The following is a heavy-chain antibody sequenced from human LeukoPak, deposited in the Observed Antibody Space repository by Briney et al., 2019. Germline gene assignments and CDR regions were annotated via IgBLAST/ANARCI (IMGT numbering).Heavy chain of an antibody. CDR1: GFTFSGYA. J-gene: IGHJ3*02. CDR2: ISSNGGTT. Sequence: PGGSLRLSCAASGFTFSGYAMSWVRQAPGKGLEWVSSISSNGGTTYYADSVRGRFTLSRDNSKNTLYLQMNSLRAEDTAVYYCAKDRPGYSFGSREAFDIWGQGTMVTVSS. V-gene: IGHV3-23*01. D-gene: IGHD5-18*01. CDR3: AKDRPGYSFGSREAFDI.